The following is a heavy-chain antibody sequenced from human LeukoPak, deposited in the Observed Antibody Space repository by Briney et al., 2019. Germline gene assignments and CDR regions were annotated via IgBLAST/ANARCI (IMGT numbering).Heavy chain of an antibody. CDR2: INPTGGST. CDR3: ARDNSVGDNAWWFDP. V-gene: IGHV1-46*01. J-gene: IGHJ5*02. Sequence: ASVKVSCKASGYTFTAYYMHWVRQAPGQGLEWMGLINPTGGSTGYAQKFQGRVTMTRDMSTSTDYMELSSLRSEDTAIYYCARDNSVGDNAWWFDPWGQGTLVTVSS. CDR1: GYTFTAYY. D-gene: IGHD1-26*01.